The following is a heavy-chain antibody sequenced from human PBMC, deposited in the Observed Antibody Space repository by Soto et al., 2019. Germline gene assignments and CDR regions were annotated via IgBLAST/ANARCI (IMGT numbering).Heavy chain of an antibody. D-gene: IGHD1-26*01. CDR1: GFTFSSYA. CDR3: VRDDVGVGIDY. V-gene: IGHV3-74*03. CDR2: IDSDGIST. J-gene: IGHJ4*02. Sequence: GGSLRLSCAASGFTFSSYAMSWVRQVPGKGLVWVSHIDSDGISTTYADSVKGRFTISRDNAKNTVYLQMNSLRAEDTAVYYCVRDDVGVGIDYWGLGTLVTVSS.